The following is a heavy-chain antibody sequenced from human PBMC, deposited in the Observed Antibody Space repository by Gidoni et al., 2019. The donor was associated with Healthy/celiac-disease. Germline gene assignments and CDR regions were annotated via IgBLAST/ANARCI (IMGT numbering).Heavy chain of an antibody. CDR3: ARAFNYDFWSGSR. CDR1: GYSISSGYY. V-gene: IGHV4-38-2*01. Sequence: QVQLQESGPGLVKPSETLSLTCAVSGYSISSGYYWGWIRQPQGKGLEWIGRIYHSGSTYYNPSLKRRVTISVDTSKNQFSLKLSSVTAADTAVYYCARAFNYDFWSGSRWGQGTLVTVSS. J-gene: IGHJ4*02. CDR2: IYHSGST. D-gene: IGHD3-3*01.